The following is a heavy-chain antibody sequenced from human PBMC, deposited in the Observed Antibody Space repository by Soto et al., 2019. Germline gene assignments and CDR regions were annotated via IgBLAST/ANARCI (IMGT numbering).Heavy chain of an antibody. CDR2: INPKSGGT. CDR1: GYIFTYRY. J-gene: IGHJ6*02. CDR3: ARGHSTDCSNGVCSFFYNHEMDV. D-gene: IGHD2-8*01. Sequence: ASVKVSCKASGYIFTYRYLYWVRQAPGQGLEWLGRINPKSGGTSTAQKFQGWVTMTRDRSISTVYMELTRLRSDDTAVYFCARGHSTDCSNGVCSFFYNHEMDVWGQGTTVTVSS. V-gene: IGHV1-2*04.